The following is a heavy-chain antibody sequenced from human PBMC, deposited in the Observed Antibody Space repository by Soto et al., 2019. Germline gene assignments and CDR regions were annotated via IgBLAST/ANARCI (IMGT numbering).Heavy chain of an antibody. V-gene: IGHV5-51*01. J-gene: IGHJ4*02. D-gene: IGHD3-22*01. CDR3: ARQGRYYDSSGYSTGDY. CDR2: IYPGDSDT. CDR1: GYSFTSYW. Sequence: PGESLKISCKGSGYSFTSYWIGWARQMPGKGLEWMGIIYPGDSDTRYSPSFQGQVTISADKSISTAYLQWSSLKASDTAMYYCARQGRYYDSSGYSTGDYWGQGTLVTVSS.